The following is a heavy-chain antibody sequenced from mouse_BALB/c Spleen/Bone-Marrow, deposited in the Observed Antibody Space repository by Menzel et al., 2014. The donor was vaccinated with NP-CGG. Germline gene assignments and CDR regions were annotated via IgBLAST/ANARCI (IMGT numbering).Heavy chain of an antibody. CDR3: ARVKLWSYAMDY. V-gene: IGHV14-3*02. Sequence: VQLKQSGAELVKPGASVKLSCTASGFNIKDTYMHWVKQRPEQGLEWIGRIDPANGNTKYDPKFQGKATITADTSSNTAYLQLSSLTSEDTAVYYCARVKLWSYAMDYWGQGTSVTVSP. D-gene: IGHD1-1*02. CDR1: GFNIKDTY. CDR2: IDPANGNT. J-gene: IGHJ4*01.